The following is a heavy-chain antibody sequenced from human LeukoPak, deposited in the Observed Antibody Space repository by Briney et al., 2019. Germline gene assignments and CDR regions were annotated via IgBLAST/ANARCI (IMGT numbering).Heavy chain of an antibody. CDR2: IDADNGDT. CDR3: ARGSTSDWPLDH. J-gene: IGHJ4*02. V-gene: IGHV1-3*01. Sequence: ASVKVSCKASGYTFNAYTIHWLCQAPGQRFEWMGWIDADNGDTSYSQNLQGRVTISRDTSARTVYMELSSLRSEDTAAYYCARGSTSDWPLDHWGQETLVTISP. CDR1: GYTFNAYT. D-gene: IGHD6-19*01.